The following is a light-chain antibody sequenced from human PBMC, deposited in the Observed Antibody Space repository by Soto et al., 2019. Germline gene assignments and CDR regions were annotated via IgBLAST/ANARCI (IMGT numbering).Light chain of an antibody. CDR2: DAS. Sequence: IVLTQSPATLSLSPGQKAPLSCRASQRISGYLAGYQQKPGQAPRLLIYDASNRATGIPARFSGSGSGTDYTLTVSSLEPEEFAVYYCQQRSNFPWTFGQGTKV. V-gene: IGKV3-11*01. CDR1: QRISGY. CDR3: QQRSNFPWT. J-gene: IGKJ1*01.